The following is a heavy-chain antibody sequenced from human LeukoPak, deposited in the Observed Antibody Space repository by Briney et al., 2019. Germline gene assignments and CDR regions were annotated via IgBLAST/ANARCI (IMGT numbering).Heavy chain of an antibody. CDR1: GGSFSGYY. D-gene: IGHD3-22*01. J-gene: IGHJ4*02. CDR2: INHSEST. CDR3: ARLRYDSSGYYYAKDYYFDY. Sequence: SETLSLTCAVYGGSFSGYYWSWIRQPPGKGLEWIGEINHSESTNYNPSLKSRVTISVDTSKNQFSLKLSSVTAADTAVYYCARLRYDSSGYYYAKDYYFDYWGQGTLVTVSS. V-gene: IGHV4-34*01.